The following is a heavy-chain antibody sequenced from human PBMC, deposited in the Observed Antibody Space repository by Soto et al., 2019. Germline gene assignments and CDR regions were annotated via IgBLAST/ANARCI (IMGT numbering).Heavy chain of an antibody. D-gene: IGHD3-3*01. CDR1: GYSFTSYW. J-gene: IGHJ6*02. V-gene: IGHV5-51*01. Sequence: GESLKISCKGSGYSFTSYWIGWVRQMPGKGLEWMGIIYPGDSDTRYSPSFQGQVTISADKSISTAYLQWSSLKASDTAMYYCATLFHDFRSGYPPHYYYGMDVWGQGTTVTVSS. CDR3: ATLFHDFRSGYPPHYYYGMDV. CDR2: IYPGDSDT.